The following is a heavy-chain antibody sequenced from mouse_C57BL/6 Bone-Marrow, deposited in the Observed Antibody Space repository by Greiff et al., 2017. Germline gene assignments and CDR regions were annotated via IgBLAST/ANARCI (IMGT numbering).Heavy chain of an antibody. J-gene: IGHJ1*03. CDR2: IYPRDGST. D-gene: IGHD1-1*01. CDR1: GYTFTDHT. Sequence: QVQLQQSDAELVKPGASVKISCKVSGYTFTDHTIHWMKQRPEQGLEWIGYIYPRDGSTKYNEKFKGKATLTADKSSSTAYMQLNSLTSEDSAVYFCARGDYGSSPYWYFDVWGTGTTVTVSS. V-gene: IGHV1-78*01. CDR3: ARGDYGSSPYWYFDV.